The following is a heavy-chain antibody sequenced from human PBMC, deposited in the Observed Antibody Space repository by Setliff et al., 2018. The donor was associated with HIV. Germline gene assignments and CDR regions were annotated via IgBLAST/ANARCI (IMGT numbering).Heavy chain of an antibody. Sequence: ASVKVSCKASGGTFSSNYVYSWVRQAPGQGLEWMGRISAYNGNTDHAQRLQGRVTMTTDTSTRTAYMELRSLRSDDTAVYYCATYSAGEGGRGYWGQGRLVTVSS. D-gene: IGHD1-26*01. CDR1: GGTFSSNYV. CDR3: ATYSAGEGGRGY. J-gene: IGHJ4*02. CDR2: ISAYNGNT. V-gene: IGHV1-18*01.